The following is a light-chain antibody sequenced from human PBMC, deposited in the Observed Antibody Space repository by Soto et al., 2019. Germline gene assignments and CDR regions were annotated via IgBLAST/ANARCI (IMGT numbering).Light chain of an antibody. CDR2: EVS. J-gene: IGLJ7*01. V-gene: IGLV2-14*01. CDR1: SSDVGDYNF. CDR3: CLYLGGTSV. Sequence: QSVLTQPASVSGSPGQSITISCTGTSSDVGDYNFVSWYQQHPGKAPKLMIYEVSHRPSGVSNRFSGSKSGNTASLTISGLQAEDEADYYCCLYLGGTSVFGGGTQLTVL.